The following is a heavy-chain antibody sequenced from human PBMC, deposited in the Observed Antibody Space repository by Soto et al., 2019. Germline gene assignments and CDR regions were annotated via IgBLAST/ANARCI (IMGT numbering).Heavy chain of an antibody. J-gene: IGHJ4*02. V-gene: IGHV4-59*01. CDR1: GGSISSYY. CDR3: ARAGSTWRYFFDY. D-gene: IGHD6-13*01. CDR2: VYYSGTT. Sequence: QVQLQESGPGLVKPSETLSLTCTVSGGSISSYYWTWIRQPPGKGLGWVGYVYYSGTTYYNPSLQSRVTISVDTSKNQFSLKVKSVTAADTAIYYCARAGSTWRYFFDYWGQGSLVTVSS.